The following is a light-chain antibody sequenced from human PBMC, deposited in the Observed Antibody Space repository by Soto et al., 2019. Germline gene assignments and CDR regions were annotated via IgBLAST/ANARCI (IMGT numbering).Light chain of an antibody. J-gene: IGKJ1*01. CDR1: QSISSW. CDR3: QHPGA. Sequence: DIQMTQSPSTLSASVGDRVTITCRASQSISSWLAWYQQKPGKAPKLLIYDASSLESGVPSRFSGSGSGTEFTLTIRSLQPDDFATYYCQHPGAFGQGTKVEIK. CDR2: DAS. V-gene: IGKV1-5*01.